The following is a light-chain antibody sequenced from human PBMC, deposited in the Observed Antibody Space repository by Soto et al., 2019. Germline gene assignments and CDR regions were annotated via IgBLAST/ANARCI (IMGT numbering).Light chain of an antibody. CDR2: GNS. CDR3: QSNYSSLSAWV. Sequence: QSVLTQPPSVSGAPGQRVTISCTGSSSNIGAGYDVHWYQQLPGTAPKLLIYGNSNRPSGVPDRFSGSKSGTSASLAITGLQAEDEADYYCQSNYSSLSAWVFGGGTKLTLL. CDR1: SSNIGAGYD. V-gene: IGLV1-40*01. J-gene: IGLJ3*02.